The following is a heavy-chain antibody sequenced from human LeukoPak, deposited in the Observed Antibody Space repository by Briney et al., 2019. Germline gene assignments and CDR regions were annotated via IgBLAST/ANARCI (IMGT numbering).Heavy chain of an antibody. CDR1: GYTFTSYG. J-gene: IGHJ6*02. V-gene: IGHV1-18*01. CDR2: ISAYNGNT. Sequence: GASVKVSCKASGYTFTSYGISWVRQAPGQGLERMGWISAYNGNTNYAQKLQGRVTMTTDTSTSTAYMELRRLRSDDTAVYYCARGGYYYDSSGYYYWGLGVYYGMDVWGQGTTVTVSS. CDR3: ARGGYYYDSSGYYYWGLGVYYGMDV. D-gene: IGHD3-22*01.